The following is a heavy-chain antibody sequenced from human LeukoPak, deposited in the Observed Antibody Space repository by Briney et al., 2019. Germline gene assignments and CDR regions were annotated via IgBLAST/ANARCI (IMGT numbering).Heavy chain of an antibody. D-gene: IGHD4-11*01. CDR2: IWYDGSTK. V-gene: IGHV3-33*01. Sequence: PGGSLRLSCAASAFTFRTYGMHWVRQAPGKGLEWVAIIWYDGSTKYYAESVKGRFTISRDNSKNMLYLQMNSLRAEDTAVYYCARVSDYSNYFDFWGQGTLVTVSS. CDR1: AFTFRTYG. J-gene: IGHJ4*02. CDR3: ARVSDYSNYFDF.